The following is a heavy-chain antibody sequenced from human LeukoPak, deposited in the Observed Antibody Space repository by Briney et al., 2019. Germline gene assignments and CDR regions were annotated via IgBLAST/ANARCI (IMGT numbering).Heavy chain of an antibody. Sequence: ASVKVSCKASGGTFSSYAISWVRQAPGQGLEWMGGIIPIFGTANYAQKFQGRVTITADESTSTAYMELSSLRSEDTAVYYCARDRCSSTSCHYYYCMDVWGKGTTVTVSS. CDR1: GGTFSSYA. D-gene: IGHD2-2*01. CDR3: ARDRCSSTSCHYYYCMDV. CDR2: IIPIFGTA. V-gene: IGHV1-69*13. J-gene: IGHJ6*03.